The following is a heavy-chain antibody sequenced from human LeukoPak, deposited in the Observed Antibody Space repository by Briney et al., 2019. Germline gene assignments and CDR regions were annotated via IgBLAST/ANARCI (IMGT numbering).Heavy chain of an antibody. D-gene: IGHD3-22*01. J-gene: IGHJ4*02. CDR2: IIPIFGTA. V-gene: IGHV1-69*13. Sequence: GASVKVSCKASGGTFSSYAISWVRQAPGQGLEWMGGIIPIFGTANYAQKFQGRVTITADESTSTAYMELSSLRFEDTAVYYCARVGDDSSGYYFDYWGQGTLVTVSS. CDR1: GGTFSSYA. CDR3: ARVGDDSSGYYFDY.